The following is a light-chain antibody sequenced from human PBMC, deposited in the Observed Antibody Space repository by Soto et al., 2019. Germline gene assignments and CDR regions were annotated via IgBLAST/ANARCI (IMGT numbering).Light chain of an antibody. J-gene: IGKJ2*01. V-gene: IGKV3-15*01. CDR1: QCITSH. CDR2: DAS. CDR3: QQYNTWPPYT. Sequence: EIVMTQSPATLSVSPGERATLSCRASQCITSHLAWYQQKPGQTPRLLIYDASTRATGIPARFSASGSGTEFTLTISSVLSEDFAVYYCQQYNTWPPYTFGQGTKLDIK.